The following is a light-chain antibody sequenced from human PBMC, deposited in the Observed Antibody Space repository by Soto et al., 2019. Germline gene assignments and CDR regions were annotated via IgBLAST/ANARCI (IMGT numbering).Light chain of an antibody. CDR1: QSVSSSY. V-gene: IGKV3-20*01. CDR2: GAS. CDR3: QQSGSSPRT. Sequence: EIVLTQSPGTLSLSPGERATLSCRASQSVSSSYLAWYQQKPGQAPRLLIYGASSRATGIPDRFSGSGSGTDFTLTISRLEPEESAVYYCQQSGSSPRTFGHGTKVEIK. J-gene: IGKJ1*01.